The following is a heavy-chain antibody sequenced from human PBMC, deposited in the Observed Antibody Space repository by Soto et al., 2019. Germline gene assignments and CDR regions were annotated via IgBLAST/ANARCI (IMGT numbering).Heavy chain of an antibody. J-gene: IGHJ4*02. CDR3: ARTYCSGGSCHFDY. Sequence: SETLSLTCTVSGGSVSSGSYYWSWIRQPPGKGLEWIGYIYYSGSTNYNPSLKSRVTISVDTSKNQISLKLSSVTAADTAVYYCARTYCSGGSCHFDYWGQGTLVTVSS. CDR2: IYYSGST. V-gene: IGHV4-61*01. D-gene: IGHD2-15*01. CDR1: GGSVSSGSYY.